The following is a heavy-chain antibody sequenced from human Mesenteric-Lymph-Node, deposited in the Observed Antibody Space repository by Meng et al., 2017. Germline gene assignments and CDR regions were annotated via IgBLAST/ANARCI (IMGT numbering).Heavy chain of an antibody. Sequence: SETLSLTCTVSGGSISSGGYYWSWIRQHPGKGLEWIGYIYYSGSTYYNPSLKSRVTISVDTSKNQFSLKLSSVTAADTAVYYCARDLDGSGSYLGYWGQGTLVTVSS. CDR3: ARDLDGSGSYLGY. J-gene: IGHJ4*02. CDR2: IYYSGST. V-gene: IGHV4-31*03. D-gene: IGHD3-10*01. CDR1: GGSISSGGYY.